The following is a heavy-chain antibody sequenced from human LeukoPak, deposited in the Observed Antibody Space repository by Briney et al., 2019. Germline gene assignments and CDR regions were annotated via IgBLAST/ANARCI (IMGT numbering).Heavy chain of an antibody. CDR3: GSGSGSSWFDP. D-gene: IGHD3-10*01. V-gene: IGHV1-2*02. J-gene: IGHJ5*01. Sequence: ASVTVSCKASGYTFTRYLIHWVRQAPGQGLEWMGWINPNNGGTNYAQKIQGRVTMTRDTSISTAYMELSRLTSDDTAVYYCGSGSGSSWFDPWGQGTLVTVSS. CDR2: INPNNGGT. CDR1: GYTFTRYL.